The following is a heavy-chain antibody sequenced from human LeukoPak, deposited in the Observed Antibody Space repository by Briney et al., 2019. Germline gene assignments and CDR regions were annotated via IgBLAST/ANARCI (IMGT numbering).Heavy chain of an antibody. CDR2: IYTSGST. J-gene: IGHJ4*02. V-gene: IGHV4-4*07. CDR1: GASISSYY. CDR3: ARGSFIGVYFDY. Sequence: SETLSLTCTVSGASISSYYWSWIRQPAGKGLEWIGRIYTSGSTNYNPSLKSRVTMSVDTSKNQFSLKLRSVTAADTAVYYCARGSFIGVYFDYWGQGTLVTVSS. D-gene: IGHD6-13*01.